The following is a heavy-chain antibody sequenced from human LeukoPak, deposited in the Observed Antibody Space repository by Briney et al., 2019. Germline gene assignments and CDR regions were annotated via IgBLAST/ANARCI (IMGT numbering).Heavy chain of an antibody. CDR1: GGSISSSSYY. D-gene: IGHD3-22*01. Sequence: PSETLSLTCTVSGGSISSSSYYWGWIRQPPGKGLEWIGYIYYSGSTNYNPSLKSRVTISVDTSKNQFSLKLSSVTAADTAVYYCASSTYYYDSSGYSDAFDIWGQGTMVTVSS. V-gene: IGHV4-61*05. CDR3: ASSTYYYDSSGYSDAFDI. J-gene: IGHJ3*02. CDR2: IYYSGST.